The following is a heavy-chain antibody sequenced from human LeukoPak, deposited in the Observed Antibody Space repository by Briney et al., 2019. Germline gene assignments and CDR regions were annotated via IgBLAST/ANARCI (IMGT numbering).Heavy chain of an antibody. D-gene: IGHD6-19*01. CDR2: INHSGST. V-gene: IGHV4-34*01. J-gene: IGHJ4*02. Sequence: SETLSLTCAVYGGSFSGYYWSWIRQPPGKGLEWIGEINHSGSTNYNPSLKSRVTISVDTSKNQFSLKLSSVTAADTAVYYCARIPYSSGWYSAVDYWGQGTLVTVFS. CDR3: ARIPYSSGWYSAVDY. CDR1: GGSFSGYY.